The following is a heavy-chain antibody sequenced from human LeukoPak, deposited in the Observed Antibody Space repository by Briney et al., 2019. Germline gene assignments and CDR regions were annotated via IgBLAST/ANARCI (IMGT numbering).Heavy chain of an antibody. D-gene: IGHD3-22*01. V-gene: IGHV3-53*01. CDR2: LYSGGST. Sequence: GGSLRLSCAASGFTVSSTFMSWVRQAPGKGLEWVSVLYSGGSTNYADSVKGRFTISRDNAKNTVSLQMNSLRVEDTGVYYCARAPSEIGGYYPEYFRHWGQGTLVTVSS. CDR1: GFTVSSTF. J-gene: IGHJ1*01. CDR3: ARAPSEIGGYYPEYFRH.